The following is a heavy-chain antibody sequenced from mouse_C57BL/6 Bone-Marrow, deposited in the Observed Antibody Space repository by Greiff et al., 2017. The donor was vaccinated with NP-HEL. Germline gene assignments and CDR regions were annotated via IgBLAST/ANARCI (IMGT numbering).Heavy chain of an antibody. CDR2: INYDGSST. CDR1: GFTFSDYY. CDR3: ARSRFYYFDY. Sequence: EVKLVESEGGLVQPGSSMKLSCTASGFTFSDYYMAWVRQVPEKGLEWVANINYDGSSTYYLDSLKSRFIISRDNAKNILYLQMSSLKSGDTATYYCARSRFYYFDYWGQGTTLTVSS. V-gene: IGHV5-16*01. J-gene: IGHJ2*01.